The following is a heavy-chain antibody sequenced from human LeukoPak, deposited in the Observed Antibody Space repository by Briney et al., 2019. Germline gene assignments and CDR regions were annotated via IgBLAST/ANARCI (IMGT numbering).Heavy chain of an antibody. CDR1: GFTFSSYS. V-gene: IGHV3-21*01. D-gene: IGHD6-13*01. Sequence: GGSLRLSCAASGFTFSSYSMNWDRQAPGKGLEWVSSISSSSYIYYADSVKGRFTISRDNAKNSLYLQMNSLRAEDTAVYYCARELVAAASYNWFDPWGQGTLVTVSS. CDR2: ISSSSYI. J-gene: IGHJ5*02. CDR3: ARELVAAASYNWFDP.